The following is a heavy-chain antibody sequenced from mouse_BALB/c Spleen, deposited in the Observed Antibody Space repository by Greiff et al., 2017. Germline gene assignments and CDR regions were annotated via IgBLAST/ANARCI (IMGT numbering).Heavy chain of an antibody. CDR2: INPYNGAT. D-gene: IGHD2-14*01. CDR1: GYSFTGYY. V-gene: IGHV1-31*01. Sequence: VQLQQSGPELVKPGASVKISCKASGYSFTGYYMHWVKQSHVKSLEWIGRINPYNGATSYNQNFKDKASLTVDKSSSTAYMELHSLTSEDSAVYYCAREAYYRYDYAMDYWGQGTSVTASS. J-gene: IGHJ4*01. CDR3: AREAYYRYDYAMDY.